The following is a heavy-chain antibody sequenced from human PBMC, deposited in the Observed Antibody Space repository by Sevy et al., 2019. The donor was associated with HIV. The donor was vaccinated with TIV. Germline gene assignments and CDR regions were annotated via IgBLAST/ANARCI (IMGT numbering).Heavy chain of an antibody. V-gene: IGHV3-23*01. D-gene: IGHD3-22*01. CDR1: GFTFSSYA. CDR3: AKGSPHYYDSSGYYYGHN. CDR2: IRSSGGST. J-gene: IGHJ4*02. Sequence: GGSLRLSCAASGFTFSSYAMTWVRQAPGKGLEWVSAIRSSGGSTYYADSAKGRFTISRDNSKNTLYLQMNSLRAEDTAVNYCAKGSPHYYDSSGYYYGHNWGQGTLVTVSS.